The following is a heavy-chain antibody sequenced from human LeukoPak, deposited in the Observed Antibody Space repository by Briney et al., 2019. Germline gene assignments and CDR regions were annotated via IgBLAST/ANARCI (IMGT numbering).Heavy chain of an antibody. CDR3: ARLANPSGYWD. CDR2: VYSGGNT. CDR1: GFTVITNY. Sequence: PGGSLRLSCAVSGFTVITNYMNWVRQAPGKGLEWVSVVYSGGNTFYADSVKGRFTIFRDNSKNTLYLQKNSLRAEDTAVYYCARLANPSGYWDWGQGTLVTVSS. D-gene: IGHD3-22*01. V-gene: IGHV3-53*01. J-gene: IGHJ4*02.